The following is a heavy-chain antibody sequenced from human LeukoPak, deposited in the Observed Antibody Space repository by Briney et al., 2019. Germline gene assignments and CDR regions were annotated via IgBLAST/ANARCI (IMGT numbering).Heavy chain of an antibody. CDR3: ARDPTMIALGDAFDI. D-gene: IGHD3-22*01. CDR1: GGSISSYY. Sequence: PSETLSLTCTVSGGSISSYYLSWIRQPPGKGLEWIGYIYYSGSTNYNPSLKSRVTISVDTSKNQFSLKLSSVTAADTAVYYCARDPTMIALGDAFDIWGQGTMVTVSS. J-gene: IGHJ3*02. V-gene: IGHV4-59*01. CDR2: IYYSGST.